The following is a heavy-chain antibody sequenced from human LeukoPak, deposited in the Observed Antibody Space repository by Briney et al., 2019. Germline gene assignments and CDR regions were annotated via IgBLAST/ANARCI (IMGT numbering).Heavy chain of an antibody. Sequence: GGSLRLSCAASGFTFSSYAMSWVRQAPGKGLEWVSSITSSSSYIYYADSVKGRFTISRDNAKNSLYLQMNSLRAEDTAVYYCARFHSSGWFIDYWGQGTLVTVSS. J-gene: IGHJ4*02. CDR3: ARFHSSGWFIDY. D-gene: IGHD6-19*01. CDR2: ITSSSSYI. V-gene: IGHV3-21*01. CDR1: GFTFSSYA.